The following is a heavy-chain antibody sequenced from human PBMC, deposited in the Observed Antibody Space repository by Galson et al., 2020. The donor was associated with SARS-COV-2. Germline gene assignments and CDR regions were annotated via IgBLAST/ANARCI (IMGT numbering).Heavy chain of an antibody. D-gene: IGHD3-22*01. J-gene: IGHJ4*02. CDR3: ARMQNRLFDY. V-gene: IGHV5-10-1*01. Sequence: HGESLKISCTGSGYSFTSYWIRWVRQMPGKGLEWLGRIDPSDSYTNYSPSFQGHVTISADKSISTAYLQWSSLKASDTAMYYCARMQNRLFDYWGQGTLVTVA. CDR2: IDPSDSYT. CDR1: GYSFTSYW.